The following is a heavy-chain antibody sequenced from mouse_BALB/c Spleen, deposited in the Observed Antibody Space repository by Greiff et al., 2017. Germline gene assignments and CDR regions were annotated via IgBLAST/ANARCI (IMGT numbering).Heavy chain of an antibody. D-gene: IGHD4-1*01. CDR1: GYTFTSYW. J-gene: IGHJ3*01. CDR3: TRAGVLGRGTTAWFAY. V-gene: IGHV1S22*01. CDR2: IYPGSGST. Sequence: LQQPGSELVRPGASVKLSCKASGYTFTSYWMHWVKQRHGQGLEWIGNIYPGSGSTNYDEKFKSKGTLTVDTSSSTAYMHLSSLTSEDSAVYYCTRAGVLGRGTTAWFAYWGQGTLVTVSA.